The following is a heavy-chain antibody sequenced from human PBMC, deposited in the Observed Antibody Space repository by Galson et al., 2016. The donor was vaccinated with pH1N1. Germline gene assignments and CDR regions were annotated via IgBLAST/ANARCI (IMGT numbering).Heavy chain of an antibody. V-gene: IGHV3-33*01. J-gene: IGHJ4*02. D-gene: IGHD3-9*01. CDR1: GFTFSSYG. Sequence: SLRLSCAASGFTFSSYGMHWVRQAPGKGLEWVAVIWYDGSNKYYADSVKGRLTISRDNSKNTLYLQMNSLRAEDTAVYYCARDHLPDILTDYPVNWGQGTLVTVSS. CDR3: ARDHLPDILTDYPVN. CDR2: IWYDGSNK.